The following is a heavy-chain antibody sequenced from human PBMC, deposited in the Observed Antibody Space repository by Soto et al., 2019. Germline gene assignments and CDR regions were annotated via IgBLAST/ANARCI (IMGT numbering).Heavy chain of an antibody. Sequence: EVQLVDSGGGLVQPGGSLRLSCAASGFTLSTYWMTWVRQAPGKGLEWVANINQDGSEKYYVGSVKGRFTISRDNAKNSLYLQMNSLRAEDTAVYYWARAVAAGSSYWGQGTLVTVSS. D-gene: IGHD6-13*01. J-gene: IGHJ4*02. CDR3: ARAVAAGSSY. V-gene: IGHV3-7*01. CDR2: INQDGSEK. CDR1: GFTLSTYW.